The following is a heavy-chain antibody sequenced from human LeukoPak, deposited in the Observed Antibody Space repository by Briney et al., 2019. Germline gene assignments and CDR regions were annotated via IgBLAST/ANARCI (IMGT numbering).Heavy chain of an antibody. CDR1: GFTLRSYD. CDR3: AKHISSGYYMDV. V-gene: IGHV3-23*01. CDR2: ISGSAGAT. Sequence: GGSLRLSCVASGFTLRSYDMSWVRQAPGKGLEWVSCISGSAGATYYADSVKGRFTFSRDNSKNTLYLQMNSLRAEDTAVYYCAKHISSGYYMDVWGKGTAVTISS. J-gene: IGHJ6*03. D-gene: IGHD6-13*01.